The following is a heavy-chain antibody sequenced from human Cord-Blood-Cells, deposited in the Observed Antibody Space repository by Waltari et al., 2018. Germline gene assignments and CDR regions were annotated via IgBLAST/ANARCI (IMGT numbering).Heavy chain of an antibody. CDR1: GFTVSSNY. CDR2: IYSGGST. V-gene: IGHV3-53*01. D-gene: IGHD3-22*01. J-gene: IGHJ4*02. CDR3: ARGDYDSSGYYFDD. Sequence: EVQLVESGGGLIQPGGSLRLSCAASGFTVSSNYMSWVRQAPGKGLEWGSVIYSGGSTYYADSVKGRFTISRDNSKNTLYLQMNSLRAEDTAVYYCARGDYDSSGYYFDDWGQGTLVTVSS.